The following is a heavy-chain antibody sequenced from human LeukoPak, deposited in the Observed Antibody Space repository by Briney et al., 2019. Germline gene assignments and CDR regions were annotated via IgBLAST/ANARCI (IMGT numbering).Heavy chain of an antibody. Sequence: ASVKVSCKASGYTFTSYDINWVRQATGQGLEWMGWMNPNSGNTGYAQKFQGRVAMARNTSISTAYMELSSLRSEDTAVYYCARVHSIVTIFGVVIIRGGFDYWGQGTLVTVSS. CDR2: MNPNSGNT. CDR3: ARVHSIVTIFGVVIIRGGFDY. V-gene: IGHV1-8*01. J-gene: IGHJ4*02. CDR1: GYTFTSYD. D-gene: IGHD3-3*01.